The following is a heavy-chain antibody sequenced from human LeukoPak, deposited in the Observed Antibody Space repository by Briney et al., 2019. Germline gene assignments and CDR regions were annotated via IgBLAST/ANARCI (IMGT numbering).Heavy chain of an antibody. J-gene: IGHJ4*02. CDR2: IYYSGST. CDR1: GGSISSYY. Sequence: SETLSLTCTVSGGSISSYYWSWIRQPPGKGLEWIGYIYYSGSTNYNPSLKSRVTISVDTSKNQFSLKLSSVTAADTAVYYCARGLPVYYDFWSGYYHDYWGQGTLVTVSS. V-gene: IGHV4-59*12. CDR3: ARGLPVYYDFWSGYYHDY. D-gene: IGHD3-3*01.